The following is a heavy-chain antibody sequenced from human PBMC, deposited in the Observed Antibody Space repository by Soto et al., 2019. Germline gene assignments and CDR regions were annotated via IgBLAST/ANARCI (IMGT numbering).Heavy chain of an antibody. CDR2: IWYDGSNK. CDR1: GFTFSSYG. Sequence: QVQLVESGGGVVQPGRCLRLSCAASGFTFSSYGMHWVRQAPGKGLEWVAVIWYDGSNKYYADSVKGRFTISRDNSKNTLYLQMNSLRAEDTAVYYCARSDTIFGVVIGAFDIWGQGTMVTVSS. V-gene: IGHV3-33*01. CDR3: ARSDTIFGVVIGAFDI. D-gene: IGHD3-3*01. J-gene: IGHJ3*02.